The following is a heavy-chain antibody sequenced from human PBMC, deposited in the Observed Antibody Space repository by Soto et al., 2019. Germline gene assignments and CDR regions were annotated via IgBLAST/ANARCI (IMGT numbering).Heavy chain of an antibody. J-gene: IGHJ4*02. CDR2: IYWDDDK. CDR1: GFSLSTSGVG. CDR3: AHRPSYCSGGSCYSGFAY. Sequence: QITLKESGPTLVKHTQTLTLTCTFSGFSLSTSGVGVGWIRQPPGKALEWLALIYWDDDKRYSPSLKSRLTITKDTPKNQVVLTMTNMDPVDTATYYCAHRPSYCSGGSCYSGFAYWGQGTLVTVSS. D-gene: IGHD2-15*01. V-gene: IGHV2-5*02.